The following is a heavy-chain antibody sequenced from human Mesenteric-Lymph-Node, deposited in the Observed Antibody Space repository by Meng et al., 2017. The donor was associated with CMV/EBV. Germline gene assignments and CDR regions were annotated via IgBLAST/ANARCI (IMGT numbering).Heavy chain of an antibody. CDR1: GFTFTNAW. Sequence: GESLKISCGASGFTFTNAWVTWVRQAPGKGLEWVGRIKSKSEGGTTDYAAPVRGRFTISRDDSKNTLYLQMNSLKTEDTAVYYCTTDQGYDNVWGTYRYYYFDYWGQGSPVTVSS. CDR3: TTDQGYDNVWGTYRYYYFDY. V-gene: IGHV3-15*01. J-gene: IGHJ4*02. D-gene: IGHD3-16*02. CDR2: IKSKSEGGTT.